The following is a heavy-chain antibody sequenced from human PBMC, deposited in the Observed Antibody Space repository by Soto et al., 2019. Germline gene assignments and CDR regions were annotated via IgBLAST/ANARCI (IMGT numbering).Heavy chain of an antibody. CDR1: GGSISSSSYY. CDR2: IYYSGST. Sequence: SETLSLTCTVSGGSISSSSYYWGWIRQPPGKGLEWIGSIYYSGSTYSNPSLKSRVTISVDTSKNQFSLKLTSVTAADTAVYYCAKPSQADEWELPGCGIDVWGQGTTVTVSS. CDR3: AKPSQADEWELPGCGIDV. V-gene: IGHV4-39*01. J-gene: IGHJ6*02. D-gene: IGHD1-26*01.